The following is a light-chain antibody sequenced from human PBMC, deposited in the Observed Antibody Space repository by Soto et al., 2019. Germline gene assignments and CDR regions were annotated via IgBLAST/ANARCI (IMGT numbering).Light chain of an antibody. V-gene: IGKV3-20*01. Sequence: EIVLTQSAGILSLSPGERATLSYRASQSVSSSYLAWYQQKPGQAPRLLIYGASSRATGIPDRFSGSGSGTDFTLTISRLEPEDFAVYYCQQYGSSPPITFGQGTRLEIK. CDR2: GAS. J-gene: IGKJ5*01. CDR1: QSVSSSY. CDR3: QQYGSSPPIT.